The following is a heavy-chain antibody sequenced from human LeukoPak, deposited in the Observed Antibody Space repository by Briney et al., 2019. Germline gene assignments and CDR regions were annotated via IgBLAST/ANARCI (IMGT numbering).Heavy chain of an antibody. D-gene: IGHD3-10*01. J-gene: IGHJ3*02. CDR3: ASYYYGLGSPYAFDI. V-gene: IGHV4-39*01. CDR1: GGSLSSSSYF. Sequence: SETLSLTCTVSGGSLSSSSYFWGWIRQPPGKGLEWIGSIYYSGSTYYNPSLKSRVTISVDTSKNQFSLKLSSVTAADTAVYYCASYYYGLGSPYAFDIWGQGTMVTVSS. CDR2: IYYSGST.